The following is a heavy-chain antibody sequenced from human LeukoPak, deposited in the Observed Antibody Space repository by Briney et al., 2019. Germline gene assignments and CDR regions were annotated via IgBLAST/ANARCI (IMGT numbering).Heavy chain of an antibody. CDR1: GGTFSSYA. CDR3: ARDYYDSSGYYQFDY. CDR2: INTNTGNP. J-gene: IGHJ4*02. D-gene: IGHD3-22*01. Sequence: ASVTVSCTASGGTFSSYAISWVRQAPGQGLEWMGWINTNTGNPTYAQGFTGRFVFSLDTSVSTAYLQISSLKAEDTAVYYCARDYYDSSGYYQFDYWGQGTLVTVSS. V-gene: IGHV7-4-1*02.